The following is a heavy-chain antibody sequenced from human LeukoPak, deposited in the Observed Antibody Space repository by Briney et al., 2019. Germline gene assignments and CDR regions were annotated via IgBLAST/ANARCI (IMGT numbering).Heavy chain of an antibody. J-gene: IGHJ4*02. V-gene: IGHV3-74*01. Sequence: PGGSLRLSCVGSGFTFSSYWMLWVRQAPGKGLVWVSRINTDGSTTSYADSVKGRFTFSRDNAKNTLYLQMSSLRAEDTAVYYCTRYLSGGFDSWGQGTLVTVSS. CDR2: INTDGSTT. CDR1: GFTFSSYW. D-gene: IGHD2-15*01. CDR3: TRYLSGGFDS.